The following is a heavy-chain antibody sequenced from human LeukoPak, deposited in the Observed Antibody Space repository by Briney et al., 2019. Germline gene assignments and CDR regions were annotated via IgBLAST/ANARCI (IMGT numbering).Heavy chain of an antibody. J-gene: IGHJ4*02. CDR1: GFTFSDYG. Sequence: PGRSLRLTCAASGFTFSDYGMHWVRQAPGKGLEWVAVISYDGSNKYYANSVKGRFTISRDNSKNTLYLQVNSLGAEDTAVYYCAREAMQLAVASNFYYWRQGTLVTVSS. V-gene: IGHV3-30*03. CDR2: ISYDGSNK. CDR3: AREAMQLAVASNFYY. D-gene: IGHD6-19*01.